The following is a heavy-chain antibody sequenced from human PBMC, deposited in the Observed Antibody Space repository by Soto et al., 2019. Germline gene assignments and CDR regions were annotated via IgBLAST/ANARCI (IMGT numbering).Heavy chain of an antibody. D-gene: IGHD6-13*01. CDR1: GGSISSSSYY. CDR3: ARHRSSSWYNFYYYYYGMDV. V-gene: IGHV4-39*01. CDR2: IYYSGST. Sequence: SETLSLTCTVSGGSISSSSYYWGWIRQPPGKGLEWIGSIYYSGSTYYNPSLKSRVTISVDTSKNQFSLKLSSVTAADTAVYYCARHRSSSWYNFYYYYYGMDVWGQGTTVTVS. J-gene: IGHJ6*02.